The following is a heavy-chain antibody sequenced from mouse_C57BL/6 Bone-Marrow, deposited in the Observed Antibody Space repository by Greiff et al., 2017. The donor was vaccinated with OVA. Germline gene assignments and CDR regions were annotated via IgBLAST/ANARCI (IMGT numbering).Heavy chain of an antibody. CDR1: GYTFTSYG. Sequence: QVQLQQSGAELARPGASVKLSCKASGYTFTSYGISWVKQRTGQGLEWIGEIYPRSGNTYYNEKFKGKATLTADKSSSTAYMELRSLTSEDSAVYFCARRNYGSSYWYFDVWGTGTTVTVSS. V-gene: IGHV1-81*01. J-gene: IGHJ1*03. D-gene: IGHD1-1*01. CDR2: IYPRSGNT. CDR3: ARRNYGSSYWYFDV.